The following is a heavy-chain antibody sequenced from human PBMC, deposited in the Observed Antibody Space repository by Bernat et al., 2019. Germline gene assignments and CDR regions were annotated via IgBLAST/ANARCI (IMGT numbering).Heavy chain of an antibody. CDR1: GYIFTSYG. CDR2: ISAYDGHI. CDR3: ARDGGYYDSSGYYY. Sequence: QVQLVQSGAEVKKPGASVKVSCKASGYIFTSYGISWVRQAPGQGLEWMGWISAYDGHINYAQKLQDRVTMTTDTSTTTAYMELRSLRSEDTAVYYCARDGGYYDSSGYYYWGQGTLVTVSS. V-gene: IGHV1-18*04. J-gene: IGHJ4*02. D-gene: IGHD3-22*01.